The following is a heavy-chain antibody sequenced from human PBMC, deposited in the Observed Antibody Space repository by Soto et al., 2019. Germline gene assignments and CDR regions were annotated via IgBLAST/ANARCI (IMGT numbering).Heavy chain of an antibody. Sequence: ASVNGACKTSGYTNTIYGGSWVRKAKGQGLEWVGWISAYNGNTNCAQKLQGRVTMTTDTSTSTAYMELRSLRSDDTAVYYCARDSGVLGYCSSTSCLDAFDIWGQGTMVTVS. CDR2: ISAYNGNT. D-gene: IGHD2-2*01. CDR3: ARDSGVLGYCSSTSCLDAFDI. J-gene: IGHJ3*02. CDR1: GYTNTIYG. V-gene: IGHV1-18*01.